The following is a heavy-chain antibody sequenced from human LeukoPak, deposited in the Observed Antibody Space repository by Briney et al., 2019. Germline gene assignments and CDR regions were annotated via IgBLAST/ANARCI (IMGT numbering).Heavy chain of an antibody. V-gene: IGHV3-15*07. CDR3: ATDFYYST. D-gene: IGHD3-10*01. CDR1: GFSFYNAW. Sequence: GGSLRLSCAISGFSFYNAWMNWVRQAPGKGLEWVGRIRSNCDGGTIDYAAPVKGRFTLSRDNSKDTLYLQMNSLQTEDTAVYYGATDFYYSTWGQGTLVTVSS. J-gene: IGHJ5*02. CDR2: IRSNCDGGTI.